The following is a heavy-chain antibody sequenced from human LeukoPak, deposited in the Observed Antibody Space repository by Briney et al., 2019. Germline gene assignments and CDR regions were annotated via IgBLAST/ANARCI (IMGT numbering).Heavy chain of an antibody. CDR2: ISWDGDST. J-gene: IGHJ4*02. D-gene: IGHD3-22*01. CDR3: ATAPYDSIGIFDY. Sequence: GGSLRLSCAAAGFTFDDYAMHWVRQAPGKGLECVSLISWDGDSTYYSDSVKGRFTISRDNNKISLYLQMNSLRTEDTALYYCATAPYDSIGIFDYWGQGTLVTVSS. V-gene: IGHV3-43D*03. CDR1: GFTFDDYA.